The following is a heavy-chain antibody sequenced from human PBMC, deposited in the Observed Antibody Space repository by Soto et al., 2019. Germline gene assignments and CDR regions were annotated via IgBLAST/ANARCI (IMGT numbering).Heavy chain of an antibody. V-gene: IGHV1-18*01. D-gene: IGHD6-6*01. CDR1: GYTFTSYG. Sequence: QVQLVQSGAEVKKPGASVKVSCKASGYTFTSYGISWVRQAPGQGLEWMGWISAYNGNTNYAQKLQGRVTMTTDTSTSTADMELRSLRSDDTAVYYCARDGRRWQLVRSYYYGMDVWGQGTTVTVSS. J-gene: IGHJ6*02. CDR2: ISAYNGNT. CDR3: ARDGRRWQLVRSYYYGMDV.